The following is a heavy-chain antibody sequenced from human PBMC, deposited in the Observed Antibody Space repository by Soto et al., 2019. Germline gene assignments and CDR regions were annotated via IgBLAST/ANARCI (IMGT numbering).Heavy chain of an antibody. J-gene: IGHJ5*02. V-gene: IGHV4-59*01. CDR2: IYYSGST. D-gene: IGHD5-18*01. Sequence: PSETLSLTCTVSGGSISSYYWSWIRQPPGKGLEWIGYIYYSGSTNYNPSLKSRVTISVDTSKNQFSLKLSSVTAADTAVYYCARYSGYSYGYPNWFDLWAQGTLVTVSS. CDR3: ARYSGYSYGYPNWFDL. CDR1: GGSISSYY.